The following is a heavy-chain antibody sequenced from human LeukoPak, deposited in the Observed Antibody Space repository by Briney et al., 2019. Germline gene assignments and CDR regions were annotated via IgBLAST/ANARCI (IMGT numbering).Heavy chain of an antibody. Sequence: SETLSLTCAVYGGSFSGYYWSWIRQPPGKGLEWIGEINHSGSTNYNPSLKSRVTMSVDTSKKQFSLKLSSVTAADTAVYYCARHAVEAASRWFDPWGQGTLVTVSS. CDR3: ARHAVEAASRWFDP. CDR1: GGSFSGYY. D-gene: IGHD1-1*01. V-gene: IGHV4-34*01. CDR2: INHSGST. J-gene: IGHJ5*02.